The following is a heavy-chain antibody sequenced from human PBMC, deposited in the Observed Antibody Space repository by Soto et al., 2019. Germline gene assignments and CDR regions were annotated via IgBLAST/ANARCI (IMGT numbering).Heavy chain of an antibody. CDR2: IYYSGST. Sequence: PSETLSLTCTVSGGSISSGGYYWSWIRQHPGKGLEWIGYIYYSGSTYYNPSLKSRVTISVDTSKNQFSLKLSSVTAADTAVYYCARDGSDRGFEYWGQGTLVTVSS. CDR1: GGSISSGGYY. CDR3: ARDGSDRGFEY. J-gene: IGHJ4*02. V-gene: IGHV4-31*03. D-gene: IGHD1-26*01.